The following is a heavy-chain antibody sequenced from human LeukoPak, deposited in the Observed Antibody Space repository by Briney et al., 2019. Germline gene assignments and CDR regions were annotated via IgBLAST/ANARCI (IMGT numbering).Heavy chain of an antibody. CDR1: GYTFTSYG. J-gene: IGHJ5*02. V-gene: IGHV1-18*01. Sequence: GASVKVSCKASGYTFTSYGISWVRQAPGQGLEWMGWISAYNGNTNYAQKLQGRVTMTTDTSTSTAYMELRSLRSDDTAVYYCAREDEQLVSDWFDPWGQGTLVTVSS. CDR2: ISAYNGNT. D-gene: IGHD6-6*01. CDR3: AREDEQLVSDWFDP.